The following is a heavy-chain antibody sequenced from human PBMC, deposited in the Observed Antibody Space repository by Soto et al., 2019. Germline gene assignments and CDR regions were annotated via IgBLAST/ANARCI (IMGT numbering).Heavy chain of an antibody. CDR3: VTDSSGWYFDY. D-gene: IGHD6-19*01. Sequence: GESPKIACKGSGYSFTSYWISWVRQMPGKGLEWMGRIDPSDSYTNYSPSFQGHVTISADKSISTAYLQWSSMKASDTAMYYCVTDSSGWYFDYWGQGTLVTVSS. J-gene: IGHJ4*02. CDR1: GYSFTSYW. V-gene: IGHV5-10-1*01. CDR2: IDPSDSYT.